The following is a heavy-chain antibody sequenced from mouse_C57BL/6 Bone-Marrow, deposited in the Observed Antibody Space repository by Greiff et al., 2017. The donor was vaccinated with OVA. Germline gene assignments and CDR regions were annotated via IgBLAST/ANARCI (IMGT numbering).Heavy chain of an antibody. CDR2: IYPRSGNT. Sequence: QVQLKESGAELARPGASVKLSCKASGYTFTSYGISWVKQRTGQGLEWIGEIYPRSGNTYYNEKFKGKATLTADKSSSTAYMELRSLTSEDSAVYFCAKSYSNYAWFAYWGQRTLVTVSA. CDR3: AKSYSNYAWFAY. J-gene: IGHJ3*01. CDR1: GYTFTSYG. D-gene: IGHD2-5*01. V-gene: IGHV1-81*01.